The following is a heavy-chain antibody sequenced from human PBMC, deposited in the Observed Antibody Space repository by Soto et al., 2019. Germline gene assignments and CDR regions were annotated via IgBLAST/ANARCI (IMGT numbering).Heavy chain of an antibody. CDR1: VASISSGGYY. Sequence: PSETLSLTCTVSVASISSGGYYWSWIRRHPGEGLEWIGYIYYSGSTSYNPSLKSRVTISVDTSKNQFSLKLSSVTDADTAVYYCARESKYDTSGYPPWFAPWGQGTLVTVSS. CDR2: IYYSGST. CDR3: ARESKYDTSGYPPWFAP. V-gene: IGHV4-31*03. D-gene: IGHD3-22*01. J-gene: IGHJ5*02.